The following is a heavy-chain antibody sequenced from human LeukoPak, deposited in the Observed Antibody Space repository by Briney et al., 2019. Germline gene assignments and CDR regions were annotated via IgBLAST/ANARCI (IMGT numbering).Heavy chain of an antibody. CDR2: ISAYNGNT. Sequence: ASVKVSCKASGGTFSSYAISWVRQAPGQGLEWMGWISAYNGNTNYAQKLQGRVTMTTDTSTSTAYMELRSLRSDDTAVYYCARTPLRIAAAGTFVTSGPGGDYWGQGTLVTVSS. V-gene: IGHV1-18*01. J-gene: IGHJ4*02. CDR3: ARTPLRIAAAGTFVTSGPGGDY. D-gene: IGHD6-13*01. CDR1: GGTFSSYA.